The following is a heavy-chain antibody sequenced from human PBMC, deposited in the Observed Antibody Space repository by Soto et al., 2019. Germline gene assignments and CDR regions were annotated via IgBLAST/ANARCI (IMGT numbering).Heavy chain of an antibody. V-gene: IGHV4-34*01. Sequence: QVQLQQWGAGLLKPSETLSLTCAVYGGSFSGYYWSWIRQPPGKGLEWIGEINHSGSTNYNPSLKSRVTISVDTSKNQFSLKLSSVTAADTAVYYCAGYGSGSYGVDYWGQGTLVTVSS. CDR1: GGSFSGYY. CDR2: INHSGST. D-gene: IGHD3-10*01. CDR3: AGYGSGSYGVDY. J-gene: IGHJ4*02.